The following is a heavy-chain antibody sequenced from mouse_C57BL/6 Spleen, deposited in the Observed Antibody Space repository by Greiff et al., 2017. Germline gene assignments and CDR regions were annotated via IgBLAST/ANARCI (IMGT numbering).Heavy chain of an antibody. Sequence: VQLQQSGPELVKPGASVKISCKASGYTFTDYYMNWVKQSHGKSLEWIGDINPNNGGTSYNQKFKGKATLTVDKSSSTAYMELRSLTSEDSAVYYCARDLLRFMDYWGQGTSVTVSS. CDR1: GYTFTDYY. CDR2: INPNNGGT. D-gene: IGHD2-9*01. V-gene: IGHV1-26*01. CDR3: ARDLLRFMDY. J-gene: IGHJ4*01.